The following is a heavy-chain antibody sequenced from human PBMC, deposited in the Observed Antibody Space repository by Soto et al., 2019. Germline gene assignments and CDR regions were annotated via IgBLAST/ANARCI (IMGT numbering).Heavy chain of an antibody. CDR2: VSHRGTA. CDR3: ARIHWSQSSLDY. V-gene: IGHV4-30-2*01. CDR1: GGSIDSTDYP. Sequence: KSSETLSLTCAVSGGSIDSTDYPLTWIRQPPGKGLEWIGYVSHRGTAYSIPSLKGRLTLSMDSSQTQFSLKLTSVTAADSAVYYCARIHWSQSSLDYWGRGILVTVSS. D-gene: IGHD6-19*01. J-gene: IGHJ4*02.